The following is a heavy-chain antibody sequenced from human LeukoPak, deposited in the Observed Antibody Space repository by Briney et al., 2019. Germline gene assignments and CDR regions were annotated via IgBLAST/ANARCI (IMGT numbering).Heavy chain of an antibody. CDR3: ARRAGAYSHPYDY. CDR1: GFTFSTYA. Sequence: PGGSLRLSCGAFGFTFSTYAMSWVRQAPGKGLEWVSGISDSGGSRHFADSVKGRFTISRDNSKNTLYLQMNSLRAEDTAVYYCARRAGAYSHPYDYWGQGTLVTVSS. J-gene: IGHJ4*02. D-gene: IGHD4/OR15-4a*01. CDR2: ISDSGGSR. V-gene: IGHV3-23*01.